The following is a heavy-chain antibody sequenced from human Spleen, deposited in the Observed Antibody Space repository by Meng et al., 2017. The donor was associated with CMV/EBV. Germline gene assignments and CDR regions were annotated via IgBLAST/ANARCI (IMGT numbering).Heavy chain of an antibody. V-gene: IGHV3-21*01. CDR1: GCTLSSYS. J-gene: IGHJ4*02. Sequence: LGRSGAASGCTLSSYSMNWVRQAPGKGLEWVSSISSSSSYIYYADSVKGRFTIPRDNAKNSLYLQMNSLRAEDTAVYYCARDDGGIDYWGQGTLVTVSS. CDR2: ISSSSSYI. CDR3: ARDDGGIDY.